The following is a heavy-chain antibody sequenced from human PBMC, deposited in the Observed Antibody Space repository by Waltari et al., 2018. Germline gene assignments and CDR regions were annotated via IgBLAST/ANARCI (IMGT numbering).Heavy chain of an antibody. CDR3: ARAEQGGSAVGPDFQH. Sequence: QVHLQQWGAGLLKPSETLSLTCAVYGGPFSGYYWAWLRQPPGKGPGWIGGINRCGNINLNPSLKSRVIMSVDTSKNQVFLKLTSVTAADTAVYYCARAEQGGSAVGPDFQHWGQGTLVTVSS. D-gene: IGHD1-26*01. V-gene: IGHV4-34*01. CDR1: GGPFSGYY. J-gene: IGHJ1*01. CDR2: INRCGNI.